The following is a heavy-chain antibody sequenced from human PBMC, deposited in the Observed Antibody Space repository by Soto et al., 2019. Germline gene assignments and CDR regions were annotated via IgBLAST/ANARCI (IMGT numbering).Heavy chain of an antibody. J-gene: IGHJ5*02. CDR3: ARRGARISSGWYRYWFDP. V-gene: IGHV5-51*01. D-gene: IGHD6-19*01. CDR1: GYSFTRYW. Sequence: ESLKMSFKGSGYSFTRYWIGWVRQIAGKGLEWMGIIYPCDSDTRYSPSFQGQVTISADKSISTAYLQWSSLKASDTAMYYCARRGARISSGWYRYWFDPWGQGTLVTVSS. CDR2: IYPCDSDT.